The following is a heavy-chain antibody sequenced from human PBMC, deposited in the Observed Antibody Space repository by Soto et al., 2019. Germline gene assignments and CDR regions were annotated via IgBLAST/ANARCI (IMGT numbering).Heavy chain of an antibody. V-gene: IGHV3-11*06. CDR1: GFLFTDYY. CDR2: IDGSSDYT. D-gene: IGHD2-8*01. Sequence: PGGSLRLSCTASGFLFTDYYMSWIRQPPGKGLEWLAYIDGSSDYTNSADSVKGRFTISRDNAKDSVLLQMNNLRADDTAVYYCARDLRFSSTNYFDFWGRGTLVTVSS. J-gene: IGHJ4*02. CDR3: ARDLRFSSTNYFDF.